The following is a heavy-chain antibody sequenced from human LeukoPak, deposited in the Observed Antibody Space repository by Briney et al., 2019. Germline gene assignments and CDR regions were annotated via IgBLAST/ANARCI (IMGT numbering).Heavy chain of an antibody. CDR3: ASRFWSGYLFDY. CDR2: IYYSGST. J-gene: IGHJ4*02. V-gene: IGHV4-30-4*08. CDR1: GGSISSGDYY. D-gene: IGHD3-3*01. Sequence: ASETLSLTXTVSGGSISSGDYYWSWIRQPPGKGLEWIGYIYYSGSTYYNPSLKSRVTISVDTSKNQFSLKLSSVTAADTAVYYCASRFWSGYLFDYWGQGTLVTVPS.